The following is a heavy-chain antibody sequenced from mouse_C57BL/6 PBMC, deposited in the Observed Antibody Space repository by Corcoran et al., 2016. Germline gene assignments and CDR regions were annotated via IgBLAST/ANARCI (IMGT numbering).Heavy chain of an antibody. V-gene: IGHV1-76*01. J-gene: IGHJ1*03. D-gene: IGHD1-1*01. Sequence: QVQLKQSGAELVRPGASVKLSCKASGYTFTDYYINWVKQRPGQGLEWIARIYPGSGNTYYNEKFTGKATLTAEKSSSTAYMQLSSLTSEDSAVYFCARGGSSYGYFDVWGTGTTVTVSS. CDR3: ARGGSSYGYFDV. CDR2: IYPGSGNT. CDR1: GYTFTDYY.